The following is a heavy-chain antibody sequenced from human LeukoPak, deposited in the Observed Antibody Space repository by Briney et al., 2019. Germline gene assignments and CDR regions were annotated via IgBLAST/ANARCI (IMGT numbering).Heavy chain of an antibody. D-gene: IGHD4-23*01. CDR2: IYYSGST. V-gene: IGHV4-59*08. CDR3: ARHVMGEDYGGNIDY. Sequence: SETLSLTCTVSGGSISSYYWSWIRQPPGKGLEWIGYIYYSGSTNYNPSLKSRVTIPVDTSKNQFSLKLSSVTAADTAVYYCARHVMGEDYGGNIDYWGQGTLVTVSS. CDR1: GGSISSYY. J-gene: IGHJ4*02.